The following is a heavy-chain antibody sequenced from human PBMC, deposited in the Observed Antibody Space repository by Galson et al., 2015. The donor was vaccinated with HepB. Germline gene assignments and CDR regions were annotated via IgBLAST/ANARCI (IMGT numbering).Heavy chain of an antibody. CDR3: AKAGTPYYYYYYMDV. CDR1: GFTFSSCW. J-gene: IGHJ6*03. Sequence: SLRLSCAASGFTFSSCWMSWVRQAPGKGLEWVASINDDGSEKKYVDSVKGRFTISRDNGKKSLYLQMSSLRAEDTALYYCAKAGTPYYYYYYMDVWGKGTTVTVSS. V-gene: IGHV3-7*03. CDR2: INDDGSEK. D-gene: IGHD3-10*01.